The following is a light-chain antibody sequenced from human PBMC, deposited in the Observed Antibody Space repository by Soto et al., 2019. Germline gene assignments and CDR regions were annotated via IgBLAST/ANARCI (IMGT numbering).Light chain of an antibody. CDR2: LND. J-gene: IGLJ1*01. CDR1: FSNIGDNA. V-gene: IGLV1-44*01. CDR3: AAWDDSLNAL. Sequence: QSVLTHPPSLSSTPGQRFNISCSGSFSNIGDNAVNWYQQLPGAAPKLLIYLNDQRPSGVPDRFSGSKSGTSAFLAISGLQSEDEADYYCAAWDDSLNALFGTGTKVTVL.